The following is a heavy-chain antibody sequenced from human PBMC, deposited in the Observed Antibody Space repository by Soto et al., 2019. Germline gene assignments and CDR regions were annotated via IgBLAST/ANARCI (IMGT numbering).Heavy chain of an antibody. CDR1: GFNFSIYG. CDR2: IWYDGSNK. Sequence: PWGALIVACATSGFNFSIYGMPWVRQAPGKGLEWVAVIWYDGSNKYYADSVKGRFTISRDNSKNTLYLQMNSLRAEDTAVYYCARVNYGDYGPVDYWGRGTLVTVSS. D-gene: IGHD4-17*01. CDR3: ARVNYGDYGPVDY. J-gene: IGHJ4*02. V-gene: IGHV3-33*01.